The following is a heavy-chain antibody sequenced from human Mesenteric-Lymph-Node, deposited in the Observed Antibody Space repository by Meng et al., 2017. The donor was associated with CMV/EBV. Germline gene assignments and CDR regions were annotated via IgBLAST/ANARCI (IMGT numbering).Heavy chain of an antibody. CDR3: ARDQSAINWYHDAFDI. CDR2: IYTGGGA. V-gene: IGHV3-66*02. J-gene: IGHJ3*02. D-gene: IGHD1-1*01. Sequence: ETLSLTCAASGFIVSSKYMSWVRQAPGKGLEWVSVIYTGGGAYHADSVKGRFTISRDNSKNTVYLQMNSLRTDDTAVYYCARDQSAINWYHDAFDIWGQGTMVTVSS. CDR1: GFIVSSKY.